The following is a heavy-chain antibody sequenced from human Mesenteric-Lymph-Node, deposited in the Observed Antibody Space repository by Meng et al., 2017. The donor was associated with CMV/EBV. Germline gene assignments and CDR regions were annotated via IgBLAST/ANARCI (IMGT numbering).Heavy chain of an antibody. CDR3: ARASRAYYDASAYYGL. CDR2: VIPMLNSA. V-gene: IGHV1-69*08. D-gene: IGHD3-22*01. Sequence: SVKVSCKASGGTFSTYTITWVRQAPGQGLEWMGRVIPMLNSANYAQKFQGRVTITADKSTNTAFMELSSLTSDDTAVYYCARASRAYYDASAYYGLWGQGTLVTVPQ. J-gene: IGHJ4*02. CDR1: GGTFSTYT.